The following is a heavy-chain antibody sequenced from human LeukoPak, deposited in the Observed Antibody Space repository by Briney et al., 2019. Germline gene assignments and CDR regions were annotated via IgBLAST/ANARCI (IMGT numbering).Heavy chain of an antibody. CDR2: ISWNSASI. V-gene: IGHV3-9*03. CDR1: GFTFDDYA. D-gene: IGHD3-3*01. Sequence: PGGSLRLSCAASGFTFDDYAMHWVRQAPGKGLEWVSGISWNSASIGYADSVKGRFSISRDNAKKSLYLQMNSLRAEDMALYYCAKDLYPTFYQGVPPLDHWGQGTLVIVSS. J-gene: IGHJ4*02. CDR3: AKDLYPTFYQGVPPLDH.